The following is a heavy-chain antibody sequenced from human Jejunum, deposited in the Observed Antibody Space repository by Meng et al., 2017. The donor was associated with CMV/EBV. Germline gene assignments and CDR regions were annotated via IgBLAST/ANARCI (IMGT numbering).Heavy chain of an antibody. CDR1: FPFDDYA. CDR2: VSWNSGDI. Sequence: FPFDDYAMHWVRQAPGKGLEWVSGVSWNSGDIDYADSVKGRFTISRDNAKSSLYLQMNSLKPEDTAFYYCAKPLSPYDFWSGIDYWGQGTLVTVSS. CDR3: AKPLSPYDFWSGIDY. J-gene: IGHJ4*02. V-gene: IGHV3-9*01. D-gene: IGHD3-3*01.